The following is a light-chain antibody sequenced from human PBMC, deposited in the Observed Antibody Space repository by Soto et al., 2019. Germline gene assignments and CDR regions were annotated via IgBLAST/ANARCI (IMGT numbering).Light chain of an antibody. CDR2: DAS. Sequence: EVVLTHSLLTLSLSPSDLARLXMTSSQSVSSYLAWYQQKPGQAPSLLIYDASTRATGIPARFSGSGSGTDFTLTISSLEPEDFAVYYCQQRSNWPWITSGQGTRLEIK. CDR3: QQRSNWPWIT. V-gene: IGKV3-11*01. CDR1: QSVSSY. J-gene: IGKJ5*01.